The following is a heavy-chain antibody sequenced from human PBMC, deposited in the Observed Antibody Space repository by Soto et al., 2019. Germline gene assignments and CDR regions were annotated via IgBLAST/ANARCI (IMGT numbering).Heavy chain of an antibody. D-gene: IGHD3-3*01. CDR3: AKDVGDGVSGYYYYYYYGMDV. CDR2: ISWNSGRI. CDR1: GFTFDDYA. J-gene: IGHJ6*02. V-gene: IGHV3-9*01. Sequence: GGSLRLSCAASGFTFDDYAMHWVRQAPGKGLEWVSGISWNSGRIGYADYVKGRVTISRDNAKNSLYLQMNSLRAEDTALYYCAKDVGDGVSGYYYYYYYGMDVWGQGTTVTVCS.